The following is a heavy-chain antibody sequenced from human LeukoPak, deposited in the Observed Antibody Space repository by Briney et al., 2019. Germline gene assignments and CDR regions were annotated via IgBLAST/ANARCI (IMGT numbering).Heavy chain of an antibody. V-gene: IGHV4-59*01. CDR1: GGSISTYY. CDR3: ARSREGYYSDSSGYTWFDP. J-gene: IGHJ5*02. D-gene: IGHD3-22*01. CDR2: IYYSGST. Sequence: PSETLSLTCSVSGGSISTYYWSWIRQPPGKGLEWIGYIYYSGSTNYNPSLKSRVTISVHTSKNQFSLKLSSVTAADTAVYYCARSREGYYSDSSGYTWFDPWGQGTLVTVSS.